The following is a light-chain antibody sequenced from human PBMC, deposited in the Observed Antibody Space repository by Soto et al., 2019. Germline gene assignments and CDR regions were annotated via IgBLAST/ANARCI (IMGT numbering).Light chain of an antibody. CDR2: ATS. V-gene: IGKV1-39*01. Sequence: DIQMTQSPSFLSASLGDRATITCRASQTISSFLYWYQPRPGKAPKLLVYATSNLHSGVPLRFSGAGSGTDFTLTINSLQPEDFATYYCQQSYSTPYTFGQGTKVDIK. J-gene: IGKJ2*01. CDR1: QTISSF. CDR3: QQSYSTPYT.